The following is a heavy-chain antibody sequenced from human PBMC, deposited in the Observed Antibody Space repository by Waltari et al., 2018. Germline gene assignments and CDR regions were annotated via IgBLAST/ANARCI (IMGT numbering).Heavy chain of an antibody. Sequence: EVQLVESGGGLVKPGGSLRLSCAASGFTFSNAWMSWVRQAPGKGLEWVGRIKSKTDGGTTDYAAPVKGRFTISRDDSKNTLYLQMNSLKTEDTAVYYCTTEPKRWITSFDYWGQGTLVTVSS. CDR1: GFTFSNAW. V-gene: IGHV3-15*01. D-gene: IGHD2-2*03. CDR3: TTEPKRWITSFDY. CDR2: IKSKTDGGTT. J-gene: IGHJ4*02.